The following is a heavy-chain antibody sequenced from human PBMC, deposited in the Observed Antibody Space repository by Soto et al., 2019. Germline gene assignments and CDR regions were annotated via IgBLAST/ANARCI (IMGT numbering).Heavy chain of an antibody. CDR1: GGSISSYY. CDR2: IYYSGST. V-gene: IGHV4-59*08. J-gene: IGHJ4*02. CDR3: ARPFAAQTVVGFDF. Sequence: SETLSLTCTVSGGSISSYYWSWIRQPPGKGLEWIGYIYYSGSTNYNPSLKSRVTLSIDTSKNHFSLSLRSVTAADTAVYYCARPFAAQTVVGFDFWGQGLLVTVSS. D-gene: IGHD6-19*01.